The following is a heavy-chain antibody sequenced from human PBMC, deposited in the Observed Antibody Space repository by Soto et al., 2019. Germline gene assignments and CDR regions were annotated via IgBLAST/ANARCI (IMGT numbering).Heavy chain of an antibody. CDR2: VYNGGNE. J-gene: IGHJ2*01. Sequence: EVQLVESGGGLIQPGGSLRLSCAASGFDMSKYYMTWVRQAPGKGLQWLSLVYNGGNENYGDFLRGRISVSRDNSKNTGFLQVSSLRAEDTDVYYCARGWGWDFELWGRGTLVTVSS. D-gene: IGHD7-27*01. CDR3: ARGWGWDFEL. V-gene: IGHV3-53*02. CDR1: GFDMSKYY.